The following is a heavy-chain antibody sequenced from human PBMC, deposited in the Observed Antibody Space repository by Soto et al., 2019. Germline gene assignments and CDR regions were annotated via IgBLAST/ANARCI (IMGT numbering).Heavy chain of an antibody. CDR3: AKDLVKDIVVVPAAMGY. V-gene: IGHV3-30*18. J-gene: IGHJ4*02. CDR1: GFTFSSYG. D-gene: IGHD2-2*01. CDR2: ISYDGSNK. Sequence: GGSLRLSCAASGFTFSSYGMHWVRQAPGKGLEWVAVISYDGSNKYYADSVKGRFTISRDNSKNTLYLQMNSLRAEDTAVYYCAKDLVKDIVVVPAAMGYWGQGTLVTVSS.